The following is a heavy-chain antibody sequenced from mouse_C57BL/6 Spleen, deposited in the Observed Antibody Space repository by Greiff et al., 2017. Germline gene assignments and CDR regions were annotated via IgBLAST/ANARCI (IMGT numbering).Heavy chain of an antibody. Sequence: EVKVVESGGGLVQPKGSLKLSCAASGFTFNTYAMHWVRQAPGKGLEWVARIRSKSSNYATYYADSVKDRFTISRDDSQSMLYLQMNNLKTEETALYYCVRDYYDSSDCYFDVWGTGTTVTVSS. CDR2: IRSKSSNYAT. J-gene: IGHJ1*03. D-gene: IGHD1-1*01. CDR3: VRDYYDSSDCYFDV. CDR1: GFTFNTYA. V-gene: IGHV10-3*01.